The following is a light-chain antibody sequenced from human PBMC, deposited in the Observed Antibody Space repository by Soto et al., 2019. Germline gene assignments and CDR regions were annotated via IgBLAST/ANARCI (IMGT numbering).Light chain of an antibody. CDR3: QQYNNWPWT. CDR2: GAS. J-gene: IGKJ1*01. CDR1: QSISDT. V-gene: IGKV3-15*01. Sequence: EIVMTQSPATLSVSLGERATLSCRASQSISDTLAWYQQKPGQAPRLLIHGASTRAPGFPARFSGSGSGTDFTLTISSLQSEDFAVYYCQQYNNWPWTFGQGTK.